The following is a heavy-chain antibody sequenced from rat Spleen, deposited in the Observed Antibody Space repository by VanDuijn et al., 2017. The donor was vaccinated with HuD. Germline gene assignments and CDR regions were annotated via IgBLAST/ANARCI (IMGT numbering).Heavy chain of an antibody. CDR1: GFIFSDHY. D-gene: IGHD5-1*01. J-gene: IGHJ2*01. CDR2: IIYDGSRT. CDR3: ARHGASSTGSSFDY. Sequence: EVQLVESGGGLVQPGRSLKLSCAASGFIFSDHYVAWVRQAPTKGLEWVATIIYDGSRTYYRDSVKGRFTISRDNAKNTQYLQMDSLRSDDTATYYCARHGASSTGSSFDYWGQGVMVTVSS. V-gene: IGHV5-7*01.